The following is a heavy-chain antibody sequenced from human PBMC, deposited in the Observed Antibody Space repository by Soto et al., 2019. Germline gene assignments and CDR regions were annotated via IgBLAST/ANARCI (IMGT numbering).Heavy chain of an antibody. CDR2: IYYSAST. V-gene: IGHV4-31*03. Sequence: QVQLQESGPGLVKPSQTLSLTCTVSGGSISSGGYYWSWIRQHSGKGMEWIGYIYYSASTYYNPSLKSRVTISVDTSKNQFSLKLSSVTAADTAVYYCARDGDGDFDYWGQGTLVTVSS. CDR3: ARDGDGDFDY. J-gene: IGHJ4*02. CDR1: GGSISSGGYY. D-gene: IGHD2-8*01.